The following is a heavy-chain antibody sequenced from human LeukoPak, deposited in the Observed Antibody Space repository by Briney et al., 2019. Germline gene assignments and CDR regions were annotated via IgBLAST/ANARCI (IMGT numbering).Heavy chain of an antibody. D-gene: IGHD2-8*01. Sequence: GRSLRLSCAASGFTFSTYAMNWVRQAPGKGLEWVAVISYDGRQYYYADSVKGRFTISRDNSKNTLYLQMNSLRDEDSAAYYCARVYLERLTAGYFDHWGQGTWVTVSP. V-gene: IGHV3-30*04. CDR1: GFTFSTYA. CDR3: ARVYLERLTAGYFDH. CDR2: ISYDGRQY. J-gene: IGHJ4*02.